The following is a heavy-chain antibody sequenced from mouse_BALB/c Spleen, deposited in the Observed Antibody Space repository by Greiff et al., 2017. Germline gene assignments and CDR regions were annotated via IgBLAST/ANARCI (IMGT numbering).Heavy chain of an antibody. D-gene: IGHD2-10*01. CDR3: ARSPYYGNYWYFDV. J-gene: IGHJ1*01. V-gene: IGHV3-2*02. CDR1: GYSITSDYA. CDR2: ISYSGST. Sequence: EVQLVESGPGLVKPSQSLSLTCTVTGYSITSDYAWNWIRQFPGNKLEWMGYISYSGSTSYNPSLKSRISITRDTSKNQFFLQLNSVTTEDTATYYCARSPYYGNYWYFDVWGAGTTVTVSS.